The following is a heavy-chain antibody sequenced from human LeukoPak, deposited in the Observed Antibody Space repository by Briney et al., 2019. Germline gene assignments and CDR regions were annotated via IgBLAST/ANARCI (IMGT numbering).Heavy chain of an antibody. Sequence: GGSLRLSCAASGFTFSSYGMHCVRQAPGKGLEWVAVIWYDGSNKYYAGTVKGRFTISRDNSKNTLYLQMNSLRAEDTAVYYCARDLSIAAAGTVYWGQGTLVTVSS. CDR2: IWYDGSNK. CDR1: GFTFSSYG. J-gene: IGHJ4*02. V-gene: IGHV3-33*01. D-gene: IGHD6-13*01. CDR3: ARDLSIAAAGTVY.